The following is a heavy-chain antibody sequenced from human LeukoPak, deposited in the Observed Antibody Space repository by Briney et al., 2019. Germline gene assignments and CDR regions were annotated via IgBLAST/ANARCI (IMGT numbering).Heavy chain of an antibody. V-gene: IGHV3-7*01. CDR1: GFTFSSYW. Sequence: PGGSLRLSCAASGFTFSSYWMSWVRQAPGKGLEWVANIKQDGSEKYYVDSVKGRFTISRDNAKNSLYLQMNSLRAEDTAVYYCARASPMTTLAYTAGRYWGQGTLVTVSS. J-gene: IGHJ4*02. CDR2: IKQDGSEK. D-gene: IGHD4-23*01. CDR3: ARASPMTTLAYTAGRY.